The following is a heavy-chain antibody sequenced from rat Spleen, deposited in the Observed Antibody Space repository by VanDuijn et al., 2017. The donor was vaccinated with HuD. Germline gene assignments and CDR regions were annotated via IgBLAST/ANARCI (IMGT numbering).Heavy chain of an antibody. CDR1: GFSLTSNG. CDR2: ISSGGST. J-gene: IGHJ2*01. D-gene: IGHD1-11*01. CDR3: TRDYGGYAFDH. Sequence: QVQLKESGPGLVQPSQTLSLTCTVSGFSLTSNGVSWVRQPPGKGLEWIAAISSGGSTYYNSALKSRLSISRDTSKSQVFLKMNSLQTEDTAIYFRTRDYGGYAFDHWGQGVMVTVSS. V-gene: IGHV2S12*01.